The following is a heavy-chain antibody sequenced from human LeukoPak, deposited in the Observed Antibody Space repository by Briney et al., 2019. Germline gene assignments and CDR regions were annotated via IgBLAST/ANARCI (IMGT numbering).Heavy chain of an antibody. J-gene: IGHJ4*02. CDR3: TTARWFGELLFDY. V-gene: IGHV3-15*01. D-gene: IGHD3-10*01. CDR2: IKSKTDGGTT. CDR1: GFTFSNAW. Sequence: GGSLRLSCAASGFTFSNAWTSWVRQAPGKGLEWVGRIKSKTDGGTTDYAAPVKGRFTISRDDSKNTLYLQMNSLKTEDTAVYYCTTARWFGELLFDYWGQGTLVTVSS.